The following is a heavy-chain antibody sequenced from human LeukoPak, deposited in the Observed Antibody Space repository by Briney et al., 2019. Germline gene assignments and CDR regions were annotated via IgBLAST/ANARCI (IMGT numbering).Heavy chain of an antibody. CDR2: INLSGDST. CDR3: SSYRFDF. CDR1: GYAFTSHY. J-gene: IGHJ4*02. Sequence: ASVKVSCKESGYAFTSHYIHCVRQAPGQGLEWMGIINLSGDSTTYAQKFQGRVTMTRDTSTSTVYMELNSLRSEDTAVYFCSSYRFDFGGQGALVTVSS. V-gene: IGHV1-46*01.